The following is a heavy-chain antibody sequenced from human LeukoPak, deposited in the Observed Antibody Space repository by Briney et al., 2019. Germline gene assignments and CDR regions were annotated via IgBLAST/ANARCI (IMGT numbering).Heavy chain of an antibody. J-gene: IGHJ6*03. CDR1: GGSISSSSYY. CDR3: ARGIRRRYMDV. Sequence: SETLSLTCTVSGGSISSSSYYWDWLRQPPGKGLEWIGSIYYSGSTYYNPSLKSRVTISVDTSKNQFSLKLSSVTAADTAVYYCARGIRRRYMDVWAKGPRSPSP. V-gene: IGHV4-39*07. CDR2: IYYSGST.